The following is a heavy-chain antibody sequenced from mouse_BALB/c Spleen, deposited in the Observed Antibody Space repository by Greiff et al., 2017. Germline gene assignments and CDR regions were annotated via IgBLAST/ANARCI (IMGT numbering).Heavy chain of an antibody. D-gene: IGHD2-14*01. V-gene: IGHV5-4*02. CDR1: GFTFSDYY. CDR2: ISDGGSYT. CDR3: ARDAVRAFAY. J-gene: IGHJ3*01. Sequence: EVKLVESGGGLVKPGGSLKLSCAASGFTFSDYYMYWVRQTPEKRLEWVATISDGGSYTYYPDSVKGRFTISRDNAKNNLYLQMSSLKSEDTAMYYCARDAVRAFAYWGQGTLVTVSA.